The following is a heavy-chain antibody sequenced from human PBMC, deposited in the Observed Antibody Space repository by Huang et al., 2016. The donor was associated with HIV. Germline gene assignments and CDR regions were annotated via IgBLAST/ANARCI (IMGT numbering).Heavy chain of an antibody. Sequence: VQLVESGGGVVQPGGSLRLSCAASGFSFSGYDMNWVRQAPGKGLEWGGSISGSGCSTYYADSVKGRFTSYRDNSKNTLLVQMNSLRAEDTAVYYCAKDHLMIMFGGAMSSYAFDIWGQGTVVTVSS. V-gene: IGHV3-23*04. D-gene: IGHD3-16*01. CDR3: AKDHLMIMFGGAMSSYAFDI. CDR2: ISGSGCST. CDR1: GFSFSGYD. J-gene: IGHJ3*02.